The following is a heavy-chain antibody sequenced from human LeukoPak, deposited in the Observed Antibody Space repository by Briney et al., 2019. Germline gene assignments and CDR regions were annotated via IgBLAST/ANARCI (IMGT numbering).Heavy chain of an antibody. J-gene: IGHJ4*02. CDR3: ARALDYYDSSGYYRGPFDY. CDR2: LSYDGSNR. CDR1: GFTFSSYA. D-gene: IGHD3-22*01. V-gene: IGHV3-30*04. Sequence: GGSLRLSCAASGFTFSSYAMHWVRQAPGKGLEWVAVLSYDGSNRYYADSVKGRFIISRDNSKNTLYLQMNSLRAEDTAVYYCARALDYYDSSGYYRGPFDYRGQGTLVTVSS.